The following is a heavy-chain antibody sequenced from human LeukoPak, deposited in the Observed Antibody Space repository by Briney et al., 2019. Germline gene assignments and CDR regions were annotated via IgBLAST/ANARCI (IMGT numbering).Heavy chain of an antibody. J-gene: IGHJ4*02. D-gene: IGHD3-10*01. CDR1: GGTFSSYT. CDR2: IIPILGIA. Sequence: SVKVSCKASGGTFSSYTISWVRQAPGQGLEWMGRIIPILGIANYAQKFQGRVTITADKSTSTAYMELSSLRSEDTAVYYCARDRHYGSGSYKYWGQGTLVTVSS. V-gene: IGHV1-69*04. CDR3: ARDRHYGSGSYKY.